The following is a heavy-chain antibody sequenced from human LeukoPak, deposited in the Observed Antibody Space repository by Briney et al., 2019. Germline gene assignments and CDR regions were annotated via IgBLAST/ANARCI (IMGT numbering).Heavy chain of an antibody. D-gene: IGHD6-13*01. CDR1: GFTFSSYA. Sequence: GGSLRLSCAASGFTFSSYAMHWVRQAPGKGLEWVAVISYDGSNKYYADSVKGRFTISRDNSKNTLYLQMSSLRAEDTALYYCARAAAETGAFRDNWFDPWGQGTLVTVSS. V-gene: IGHV3-30*04. CDR3: ARAAAETGAFRDNWFDP. CDR2: ISYDGSNK. J-gene: IGHJ5*02.